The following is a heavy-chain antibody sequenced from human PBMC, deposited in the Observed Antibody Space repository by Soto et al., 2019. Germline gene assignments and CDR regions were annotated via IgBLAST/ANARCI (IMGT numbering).Heavy chain of an antibody. CDR2: ISYDGSNK. J-gene: IGHJ4*02. Sequence: GGSLRLSCAASGFTFSSYGMHWVRQAPGKGLEWVAVISYDGSNKYYADSVKGRFTISRDNSKNTLYLQMNSLVAEDTAVYYCAKLLVVVVAASDPYDYWGQGTLVTVSS. CDR3: AKLLVVVVAASDPYDY. D-gene: IGHD2-15*01. CDR1: GFTFSSYG. V-gene: IGHV3-30*18.